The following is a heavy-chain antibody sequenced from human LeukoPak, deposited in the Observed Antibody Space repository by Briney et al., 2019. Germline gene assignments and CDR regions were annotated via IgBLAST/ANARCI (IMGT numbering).Heavy chain of an antibody. D-gene: IGHD3-3*01. CDR2: VSYSGST. Sequence: SETLSLTCTVSGGSISSFYWHWIRQPPGRGLEWIGYVSYSGSTDYSPALKSRVTISVDTSKNQFSLKLSSVTAADTAVYYCARDQGEEWPPNAFDIWGQGTMVTVSS. CDR1: GGSISSFY. CDR3: ARDQGEEWPPNAFDI. J-gene: IGHJ3*02. V-gene: IGHV4-59*01.